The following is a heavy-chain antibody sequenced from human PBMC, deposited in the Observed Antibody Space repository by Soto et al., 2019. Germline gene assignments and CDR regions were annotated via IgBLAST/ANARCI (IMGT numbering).Heavy chain of an antibody. CDR1: GFTFSGSA. J-gene: IGHJ5*02. D-gene: IGHD2-2*01. Sequence: GGSLRLSCAASGFTFSGSAMSWVRQAPGKGLEWVSGISTGGGSTDYADSVKGRFTISRDNSKNTLYLQMSSLRAEDTAVYYCARNVLRGYCSSSGCPFDPWGQGTLVTV. CDR2: ISTGGGST. CDR3: ARNVLRGYCSSSGCPFDP. V-gene: IGHV3-23*01.